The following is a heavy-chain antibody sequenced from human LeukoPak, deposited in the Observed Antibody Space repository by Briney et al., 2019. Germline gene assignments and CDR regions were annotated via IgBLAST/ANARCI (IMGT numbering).Heavy chain of an antibody. J-gene: IGHJ4*02. D-gene: IGHD5-18*01. CDR3: ARLSNWVQLWYTIDY. V-gene: IGHV4-39*01. CDR2: IYYSGST. Sequence: KPSETLSLTCTVSGGSISSSSYYWGWIRQPPGKGLEWIGSIYYSGSTYYNPSLKSRVTISVDTSKNQFSLKLSSVTAADTAVYFCARLSNWVQLWYTIDYWGQGTLVTVSS. CDR1: GGSISSSSYY.